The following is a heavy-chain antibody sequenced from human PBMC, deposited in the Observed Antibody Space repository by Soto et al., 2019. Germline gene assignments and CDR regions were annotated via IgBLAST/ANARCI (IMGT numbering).Heavy chain of an antibody. CDR3: AGLYHYDSSGYYDY. J-gene: IGHJ4*02. D-gene: IGHD3-22*01. CDR1: GNSVTTYY. Sequence: ASVKVSCKASGNSVTTYYMHWVRQAPGQGLEWMGIINPIGRRQTHAQKFQGRVTMTRDTSTSTFHMELSSLTSENTAVYYCAGLYHYDSSGYYDYWGQGTLVTVSA. CDR2: INPIGRRQ. V-gene: IGHV1-46*01.